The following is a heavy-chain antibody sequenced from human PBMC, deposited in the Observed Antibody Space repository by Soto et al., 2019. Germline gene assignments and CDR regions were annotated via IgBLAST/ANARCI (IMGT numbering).Heavy chain of an antibody. CDR3: ARRITMVRGPYYYYAMDV. CDR2: ITSTSSTK. V-gene: IGHV3-48*02. CDR1: GFTFSSHT. Sequence: PGGSLRLSCAASGFTFSSHTMNWVRQAPGKGLEWISYITSTSSTKNYADSVKGRFTISRDNANNSLYLQMNSLRDEDTAVYYCARRITMVRGPYYYYAMDVWGQGTTVTSP. J-gene: IGHJ6*02. D-gene: IGHD3-10*01.